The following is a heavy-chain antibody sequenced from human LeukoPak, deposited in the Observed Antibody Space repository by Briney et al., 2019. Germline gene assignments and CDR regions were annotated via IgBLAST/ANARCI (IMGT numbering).Heavy chain of an antibody. J-gene: IGHJ4*02. CDR3: AKDLLGSGYYFDY. Sequence: PGGSLRLSCAASGFTFNTYAMSWVRQAPGKGPEWVSVISTSGGGEKTYYADSGKGRFTISRDNSKNTVYLQMNSLRAEDTAVYYCAKDLLGSGYYFDYWGQGTLVTVSS. V-gene: IGHV3-23*01. D-gene: IGHD1-26*01. CDR1: GFTFNTYA. CDR2: ISTSGGGEKT.